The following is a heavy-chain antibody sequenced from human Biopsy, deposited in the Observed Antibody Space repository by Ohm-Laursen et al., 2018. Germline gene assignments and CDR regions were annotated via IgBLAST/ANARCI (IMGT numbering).Heavy chain of an antibody. CDR1: GFTFYDYA. V-gene: IGHV3-9*01. CDR2: ISCHSGSR. J-gene: IGHJ6*02. CDR3: AKGVRVKVQLEGMGV. Sequence: SLRLSCAASGFTFYDYAMHWVRQAPGTGLEWVSGISCHSGSRGYADSVKGRYTISRDNAKKLLYLQMNSLRAEDTAWYYCAKGVRVKVQLEGMGVWGQGTTVTVTS. D-gene: IGHD1-1*01.